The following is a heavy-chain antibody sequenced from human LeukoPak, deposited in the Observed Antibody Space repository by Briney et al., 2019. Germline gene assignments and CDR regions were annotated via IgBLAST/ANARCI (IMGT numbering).Heavy chain of an antibody. CDR2: IGCNGSKT. CDR3: ARSVGASFEDY. D-gene: IGHD1-26*01. V-gene: IGHV3-20*04. Sequence: GGSLRLSCAASGFTFEYYAMAWVRQAPGKGLEWVSGIGCNGSKTGYGGSVKGRFTVTRDNAKNSLYLQMNNLRVEDTALYYCARSVGASFEDYWAQGPLDSVSS. CDR1: GFTFEYYA. J-gene: IGHJ4*02.